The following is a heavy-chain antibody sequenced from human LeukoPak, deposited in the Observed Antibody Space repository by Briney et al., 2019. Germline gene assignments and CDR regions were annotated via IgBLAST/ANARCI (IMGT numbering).Heavy chain of an antibody. CDR2: LYYSRRT. V-gene: IGHV4-61*03. CDR3: ARGLSTGREDYFDF. D-gene: IGHD1-1*01. J-gene: IGHJ4*02. Sequence: SETLSLTCSVSGASISGGSYYWSWIRQPPGKGLEGIGFLYYSRRTNYSPSLSGRVSTSIDTSKNHFSLNLTSVTAADTAVYYCARGLSTGREDYFDFWGQGTLVSVSS. CDR1: GASISGGSYY.